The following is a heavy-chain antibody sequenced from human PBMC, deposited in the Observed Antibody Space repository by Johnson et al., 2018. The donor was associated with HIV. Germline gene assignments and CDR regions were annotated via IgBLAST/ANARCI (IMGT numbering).Heavy chain of an antibody. CDR2: IKSKTDGGTT. Sequence: VQLVESGGGLVNPGGSLRLSCAASGFTFSNAWMSWVRQAPGKGLEWVGRIKSKTDGGTTDYAAPVKGRFTISRDDSKNTLYLQMNSLKTEDTAVYYCTTVSGYYDSSGYYYPDAFDIWGQGTMVSVSS. V-gene: IGHV3-15*01. CDR1: GFTFSNAW. D-gene: IGHD3-22*01. J-gene: IGHJ3*02. CDR3: TTVSGYYDSSGYYYPDAFDI.